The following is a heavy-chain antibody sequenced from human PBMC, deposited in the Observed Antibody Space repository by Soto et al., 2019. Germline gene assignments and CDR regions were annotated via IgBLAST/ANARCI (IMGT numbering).Heavy chain of an antibody. D-gene: IGHD2-15*01. Sequence: GGSLRLSCAASGFTFSSYAMHWVRQAPGKGLEWVAVISYDGSNKYYADSVKGRFTISRDNSKNTLYLQMNSLRAEDTAVYYCARDLLVAATYYYYGMDVWGQGTTVTVS. J-gene: IGHJ6*02. CDR3: ARDLLVAATYYYYGMDV. V-gene: IGHV3-30-3*01. CDR1: GFTFSSYA. CDR2: ISYDGSNK.